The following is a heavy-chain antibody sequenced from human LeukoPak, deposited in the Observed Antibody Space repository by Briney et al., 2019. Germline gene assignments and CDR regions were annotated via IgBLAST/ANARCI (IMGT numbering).Heavy chain of an antibody. Sequence: GGSLRLSCAASGFTFSSYWMSWVRQAPGKGLEWVANIKQDGSEKYYVDSVKGRFTISRDNAKNSLYLQMNSLRAEDTAVYYCARDSRPGLWIQLWSNWYFDLWGRGTLVTVSS. J-gene: IGHJ2*01. CDR1: GFTFSSYW. CDR3: ARDSRPGLWIQLWSNWYFDL. CDR2: IKQDGSEK. D-gene: IGHD5-18*01. V-gene: IGHV3-7*03.